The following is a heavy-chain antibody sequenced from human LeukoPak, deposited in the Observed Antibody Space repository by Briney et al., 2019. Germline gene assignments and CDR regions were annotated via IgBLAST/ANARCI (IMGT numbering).Heavy chain of an antibody. Sequence: SGTLSLTCSVSGGSTSSYYWSWVRQPPGKGLEWIGYIYYTGIADYSPSLRGRVTMTVDTSKNQFSLHLRSVTAADTAVYYCARMGAIAGASANPDFWGQGTLVSVSS. J-gene: IGHJ4*02. V-gene: IGHV4-59*01. CDR3: ARMGAIAGASANPDF. CDR2: IYYTGIA. CDR1: GGSTSSYY. D-gene: IGHD1-20*01.